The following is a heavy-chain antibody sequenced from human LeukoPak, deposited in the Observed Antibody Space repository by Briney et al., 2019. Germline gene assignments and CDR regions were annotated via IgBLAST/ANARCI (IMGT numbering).Heavy chain of an antibody. CDR1: GFTFSSYA. J-gene: IGHJ5*02. V-gene: IGHV3-30*04. CDR3: ARGFLRWLPLRGIKAHWFDP. Sequence: GRSLRLSCAASGFTFSSYAMHWVRQAPGKGLEWVAVISYDGSNKYYADSVKGRFTISRDNSKNTLYLQMNSLRAEDTAVYYCARGFLRWLPLRGIKAHWFDPWGQGTLVTVSS. CDR2: ISYDGSNK. D-gene: IGHD5-24*01.